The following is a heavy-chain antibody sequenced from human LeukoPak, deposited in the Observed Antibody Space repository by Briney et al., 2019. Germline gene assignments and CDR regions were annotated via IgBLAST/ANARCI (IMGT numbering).Heavy chain of an antibody. J-gene: IGHJ3*02. V-gene: IGHV4-30-2*01. CDR2: IYHSGST. Sequence: SETLSLTCTVSGGSISSGGYYWSWIRQPPGKGLEWIGYIYHSGSTYYNPSLKSRVTISVDRSKNQFSLKLSSVTAADTAVYYCARDTRKAYAFDIWGQGTMVTVSS. CDR3: ARDTRKAYAFDI. CDR1: GGSISSGGYY.